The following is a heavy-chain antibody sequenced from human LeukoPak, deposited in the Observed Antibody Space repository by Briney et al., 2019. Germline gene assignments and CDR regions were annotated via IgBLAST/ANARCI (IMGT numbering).Heavy chain of an antibody. CDR2: ITAGGDYT. V-gene: IGHV3-23*01. D-gene: IGHD1-1*01. Sequence: GGSLRLSCAVAGLIFSDYSMNWVRQAPGKGLAWVSTITAGGDYTYYADSVKGRFTVSRDNSKNTLYLQMNSLRAEDTAIYYCANWNDYWGQGTLVTVSS. CDR1: GLIFSDYS. CDR3: ANWNDY. J-gene: IGHJ4*02.